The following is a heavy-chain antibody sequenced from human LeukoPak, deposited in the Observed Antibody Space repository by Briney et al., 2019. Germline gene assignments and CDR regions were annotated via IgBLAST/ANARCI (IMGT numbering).Heavy chain of an antibody. CDR1: GFTFSNYD. V-gene: IGHV3-23*01. CDR2: ITDSGART. J-gene: IGHJ4*02. D-gene: IGHD1-26*01. CDR3: AKVSWQRSHADDC. Sequence: PRGSLRLSCAASGFTFSNYDVSWVRQAPGKGLERVSGITDSGARTYYADSVKGRFTISRDNSRYTLGLQMNNLRVEDTAVYYCAKVSWQRSHADDCWGQGTLVTVFS.